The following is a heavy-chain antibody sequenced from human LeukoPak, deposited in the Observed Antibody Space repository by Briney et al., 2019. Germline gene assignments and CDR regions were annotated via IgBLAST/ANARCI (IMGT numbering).Heavy chain of an antibody. V-gene: IGHV3-66*02. D-gene: IGHD5-18*01. CDR1: GFTVSSNY. CDR3: AKGIDTAMVPFDY. Sequence: GGSLRLSCAASGFTVSSNYMSWVRQAPGKGLEWVSVIYSGGSTYYADSVKGRFTISRDNSKNTLYLQMNSLRAEDTAVYYCAKGIDTAMVPFDYWGQGTLVTVSS. J-gene: IGHJ4*02. CDR2: IYSGGST.